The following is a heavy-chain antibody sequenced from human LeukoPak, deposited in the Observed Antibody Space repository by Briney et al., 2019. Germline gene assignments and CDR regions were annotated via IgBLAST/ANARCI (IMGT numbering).Heavy chain of an antibody. CDR2: IYYSGST. CDR3: ARASYSSGWYVAFDI. J-gene: IGHJ3*02. Sequence: PSETLSLTCTVSGGSISSYYWSWIRQPQGQGLELMGYIYYSGSTNYNPSLKSRVTISVDTSKNQFSLKLSSVTAADTAVYYCARASYSSGWYVAFDIWGQGTMVTVSS. V-gene: IGHV4-59*01. D-gene: IGHD6-19*01. CDR1: GGSISSYY.